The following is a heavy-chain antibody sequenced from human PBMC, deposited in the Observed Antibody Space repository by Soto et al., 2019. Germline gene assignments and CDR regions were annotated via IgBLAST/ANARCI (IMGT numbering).Heavy chain of an antibody. CDR3: AKPLAGRAQWLVLNY. CDR2: ISGSGGST. J-gene: IGHJ4*02. D-gene: IGHD6-19*01. CDR1: GFTFSSYA. V-gene: IGHV3-23*01. Sequence: GGSLRLSCAASGFTFSSYAMSWARQAPGKGLEWVSAISGSGGSTYYADSVKGRFTISRDNSKNTLYLQMNSLRAEDTAVYYCAKPLAGRAQWLVLNYWGQGTLVTVSS.